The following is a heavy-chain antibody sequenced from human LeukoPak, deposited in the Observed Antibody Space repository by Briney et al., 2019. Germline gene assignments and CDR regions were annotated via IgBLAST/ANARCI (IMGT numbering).Heavy chain of an antibody. V-gene: IGHV4-30-4*08. CDR3: ALDYDFWSGYNSTYYYYYYMDV. Sequence: SETLSLTCTVSGGSISSGDYYWSWIRQPPGKGLEWIGYIYYSGSTYYNPSLKSRVTISVDTSKNQFSLKLSSVTAADTAVYYCALDYDFWSGYNSTYYYYYYMDVWGKGTTVTVSS. CDR1: GGSISSGDYY. CDR2: IYYSGST. J-gene: IGHJ6*03. D-gene: IGHD3-3*01.